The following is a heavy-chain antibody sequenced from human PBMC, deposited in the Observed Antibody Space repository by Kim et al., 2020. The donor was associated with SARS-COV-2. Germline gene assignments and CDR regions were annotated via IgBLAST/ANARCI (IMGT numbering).Heavy chain of an antibody. D-gene: IGHD1-26*01. V-gene: IGHV4-39*01. CDR1: GGSISSSSYY. J-gene: IGHJ6*02. CDR2: IYYSGST. Sequence: SETLSLTCTVSGGSISSSSYYWGWIRQPPGKGLEWIGSIYYSGSTYYNPSLKSRVTISVDTSKNQFSLKLSSVTAADTAVYYCAIVGGRGWYYGMDVWGQGTTVTVSS. CDR3: AIVGGRGWYYGMDV.